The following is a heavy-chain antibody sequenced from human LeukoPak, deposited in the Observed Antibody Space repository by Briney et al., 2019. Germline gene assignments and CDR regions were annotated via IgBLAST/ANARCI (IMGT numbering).Heavy chain of an antibody. CDR2: IFTSGST. V-gene: IGHV4-4*07. Sequence: SETLSLTCTVSGGSISSFYWTWIRQPAGKGLEWMGRIFTSGSTNYNPSLKSRVTMSVDTSKSQFSLKLNSVTAADTAVYYCARAMSIAARLQTIFDYWGQGTLVTVSS. CDR1: GGSISSFY. CDR3: ARAMSIAARLQTIFDY. D-gene: IGHD6-6*01. J-gene: IGHJ4*02.